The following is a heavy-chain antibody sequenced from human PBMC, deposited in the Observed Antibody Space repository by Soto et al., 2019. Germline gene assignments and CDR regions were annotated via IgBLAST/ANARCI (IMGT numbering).Heavy chain of an antibody. D-gene: IGHD3-16*02. CDR2: ISGSGGST. J-gene: IGHJ3*02. CDR3: GKVGRDIITCGGVIVKGAFEI. CDR1: GFTFSSYA. V-gene: IGHV3-23*01. Sequence: EVQLLESGGGLVQPGGSLRLSCAASGFTFSSYAMSWVRQAPGKGLEWVSAISGSGGSTYYADSVKGRFTISRDNSKNTLLIQIYRQRAQDTVVYYCGKVGRDIITCGGVIVKGAFEIWRQGTMVTVFS.